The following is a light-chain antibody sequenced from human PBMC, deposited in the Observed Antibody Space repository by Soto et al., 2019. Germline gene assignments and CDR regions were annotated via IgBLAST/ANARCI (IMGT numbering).Light chain of an antibody. V-gene: IGKV3D-20*02. Sequence: ENVLTQSPGTLSLSPGERGTLCCMASQSVSSSYLAWYQHKPGQAPRLLIYDASNRATGIPARFSGSGSGTDFTLTISSLEPEDSAVYYCQQRSNWLFGPGTKVDIK. CDR3: QQRSNWL. J-gene: IGKJ3*01. CDR2: DAS. CDR1: QSVSSSY.